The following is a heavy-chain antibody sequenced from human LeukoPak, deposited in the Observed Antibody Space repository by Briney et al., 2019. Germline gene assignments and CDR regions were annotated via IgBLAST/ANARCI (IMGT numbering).Heavy chain of an antibody. Sequence: GGSLRLSFAASGFTFSSYAMSWVRQAPGKGLEWVSAISGSGGSTYYADSVKGRFTISRDNSKNTLYLQMNSLRAEDTAVYYCAKDSAVPGYYYDSSGYKTSFDYWGQGTLVTVSS. CDR2: ISGSGGST. J-gene: IGHJ4*02. CDR3: AKDSAVPGYYYDSSGYKTSFDY. V-gene: IGHV3-23*01. D-gene: IGHD3-22*01. CDR1: GFTFSSYA.